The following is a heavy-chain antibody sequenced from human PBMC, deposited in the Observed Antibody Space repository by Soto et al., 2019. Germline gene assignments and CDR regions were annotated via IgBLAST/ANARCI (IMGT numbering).Heavy chain of an antibody. CDR3: VRGVVVVVGSTAENFDH. D-gene: IGHD2-15*01. CDR1: GFTFTKYS. J-gene: IGHJ4*02. Sequence: GSLRLSCVTSGFTFTKYSMNWVRQAPGKGLEWVSYISYSGETKYYADSLKGRYAISRDDAKNSVYLQMNSLRDEDTAFYYCVRGVVVVVGSTAENFDHWGQGTLVTVSS. CDR2: ISYSGETK. V-gene: IGHV3-48*02.